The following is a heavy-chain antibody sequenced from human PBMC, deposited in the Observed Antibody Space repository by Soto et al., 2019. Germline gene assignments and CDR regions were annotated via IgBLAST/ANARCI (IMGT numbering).Heavy chain of an antibody. J-gene: IGHJ3*02. CDR1: GGSVSSGAYY. CDR2: IYYSGST. D-gene: IGHD5-12*01. V-gene: IGHV4-31*03. CDR3: ARARLRAVYAFDI. Sequence: QVQLQESDAGLVKASQTLSLTCTVSGGSVSSGAYYWTWIRQRPVKGLEWIGYIYYSGSTYYSPAPKSRLSISLDTSKHQFSLRLSSVTAADTAMYYCARARLRAVYAFDIWAQGTMVTVSS.